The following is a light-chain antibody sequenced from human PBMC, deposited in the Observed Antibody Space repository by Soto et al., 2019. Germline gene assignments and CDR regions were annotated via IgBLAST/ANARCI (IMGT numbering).Light chain of an antibody. Sequence: DIVVTQSPLSLPVTPGDPASISCRSSQSLLHSNGYNYLDLYLQKPGQSPQLLIYLGSNRDSGVPDRFSGSGSGTECKLKVIRVEADDFGLYYCRKALQAPRTFGQWTKVQI. CDR1: QSLLHSNGYNY. J-gene: IGKJ1*01. CDR2: LGS. CDR3: RKALQAPRT. V-gene: IGKV2-28*01.